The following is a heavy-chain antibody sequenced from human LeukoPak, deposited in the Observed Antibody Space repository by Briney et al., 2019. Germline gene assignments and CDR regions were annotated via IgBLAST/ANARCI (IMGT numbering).Heavy chain of an antibody. J-gene: IGHJ4*02. CDR2: ISGSVGST. CDR1: GFTFSSYA. D-gene: IGHD1-1*01. CDR3: AKDELFDY. Sequence: GALRHSXAASGFTFSSYAMRWVRQARGKGLECVSAISGSVGSTYYADSVTGPFTISRDNSKNTLYLQMNSLRAEDTAVYYCAKDELFDYWGQGTLVTVSS. V-gene: IGHV3-23*01.